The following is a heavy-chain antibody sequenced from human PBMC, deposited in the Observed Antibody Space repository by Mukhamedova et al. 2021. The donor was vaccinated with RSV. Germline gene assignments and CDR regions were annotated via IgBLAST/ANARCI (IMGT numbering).Heavy chain of an antibody. J-gene: IGHJ4*02. Sequence: GSGENTLYADSVKGRFTISRDNSKNTLFLQMNSLRAEDTAVYYCVKDRDWNDFDFWGQGTLVTVSS. D-gene: IGHD1-1*01. CDR2: GSGENT. V-gene: IGHV3-23*01. CDR3: VKDRDWNDFDF.